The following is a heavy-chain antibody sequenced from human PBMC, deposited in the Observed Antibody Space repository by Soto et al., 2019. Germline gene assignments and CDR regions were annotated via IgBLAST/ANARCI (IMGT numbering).Heavy chain of an antibody. CDR3: ARYGIKRGVLLSWFDP. CDR2: ISSSSSTI. Sequence: GESLKISCAASGFTFSSYSMNWVRQAPGKGLEWVSYISSSSSTIYYADSVKGRFTISRDNAKNSLYLQMNSLRDEDTAVYYCARYGIKRGVLLSWFDPWGQGTLVTVSS. J-gene: IGHJ5*02. V-gene: IGHV3-48*02. D-gene: IGHD1-26*01. CDR1: GFTFSSYS.